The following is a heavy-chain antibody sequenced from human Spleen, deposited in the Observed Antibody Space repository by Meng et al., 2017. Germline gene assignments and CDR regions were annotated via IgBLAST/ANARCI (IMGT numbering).Heavy chain of an antibody. CDR2: ISGSGGRT. D-gene: IGHD6-13*01. CDR1: GFTFGTYA. V-gene: IGHV3-23*01. Sequence: GESLKISCVASGFTFGTYAMSWVRQAPGKGLEWVSLISGSGGRTYYADSVKGRFTISRDNSKNTLYLQMNSLRAEDTAVYYCAKIGIAAAGNAFDIWGQGTMVTVSS. J-gene: IGHJ3*02. CDR3: AKIGIAAAGNAFDI.